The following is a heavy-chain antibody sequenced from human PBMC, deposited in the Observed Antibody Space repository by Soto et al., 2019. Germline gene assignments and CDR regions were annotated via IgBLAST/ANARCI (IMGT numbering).Heavy chain of an antibody. J-gene: IGHJ6*02. Sequence: SETLSLTCAVYGGSFSGYYWSWIRQPPGKGLEWIGEINHSGSTDYNPSLKSRVTISVDTSKNQFSLKLSSVTAADTAVYYCARGPLRYFDWLPYYYGMDVWGQGTTVTVSS. CDR2: INHSGST. V-gene: IGHV4-34*01. D-gene: IGHD3-9*01. CDR3: ARGPLRYFDWLPYYYGMDV. CDR1: GGSFSGYY.